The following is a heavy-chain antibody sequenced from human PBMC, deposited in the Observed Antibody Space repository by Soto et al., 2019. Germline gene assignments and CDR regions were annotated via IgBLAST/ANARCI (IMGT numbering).Heavy chain of an antibody. CDR3: ARDRTVVINSNWFDP. V-gene: IGHV1-3*01. D-gene: IGHD3-22*01. Sequence: ASVKVSCKASGYTFTSYAMHWVRQAPGQRLEWMGWINAGNGNTKYSQKFQGRVTITRDTSASTAYMELSSLRSEDTAVYYCARDRTVVINSNWFDPWGQGTPVTVSP. J-gene: IGHJ5*02. CDR2: INAGNGNT. CDR1: GYTFTSYA.